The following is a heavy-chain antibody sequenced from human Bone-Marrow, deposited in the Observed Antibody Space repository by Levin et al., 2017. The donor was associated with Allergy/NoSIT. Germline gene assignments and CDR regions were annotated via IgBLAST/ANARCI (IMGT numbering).Heavy chain of an antibody. J-gene: IGHJ4*02. V-gene: IGHV3-7*01. CDR1: GFTFNIFW. CDR2: IKQDGSEK. D-gene: IGHD3-10*01. CDR3: CRRGVRGATLGFDY. Sequence: LSLTCAASGFTFNIFWMSWVRQAPGKGLEWVANIKQDGSEKYYVDSVKGRFTISRDNAKNSVYLQMTSLKAEDPALYYCCRRGVRGATLGFDYWGQGTPVTVSS.